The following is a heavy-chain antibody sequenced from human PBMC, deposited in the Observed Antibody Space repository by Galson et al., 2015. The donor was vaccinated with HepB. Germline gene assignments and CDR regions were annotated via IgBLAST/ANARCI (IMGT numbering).Heavy chain of an antibody. V-gene: IGHV3-53*01. Sequence: SLRLSCAPSGFTVSASYMSWVRQAPGKGLEWVSVLYADGTTYYAGSVKGRFTISRDISKNTLYLQMNSLGVEDTAVYYCARETYRYGPTYGMDVWGQGTTVTVS. D-gene: IGHD5-18*01. CDR1: GFTVSASY. J-gene: IGHJ6*02. CDR2: LYADGTT. CDR3: ARETYRYGPTYGMDV.